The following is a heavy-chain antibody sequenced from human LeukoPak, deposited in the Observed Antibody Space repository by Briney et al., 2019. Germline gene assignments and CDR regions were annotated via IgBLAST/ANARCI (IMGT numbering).Heavy chain of an antibody. CDR1: GFSFSDYL. CDR2: ASNDGTII. CDR3: AREMITGGHPLRYFDS. V-gene: IGHV3-74*01. J-gene: IGHJ5*01. Sequence: GGSLRLSCAASGFSFSDYLMHWVRQAPGERPVWVSRASNDGTIIDYADFVKGRFTMSRDNAQNTVSLQMNSLRVEDGAIYYCAREMITGGHPLRYFDSWCHSALVTVSS. D-gene: IGHD3-16*01.